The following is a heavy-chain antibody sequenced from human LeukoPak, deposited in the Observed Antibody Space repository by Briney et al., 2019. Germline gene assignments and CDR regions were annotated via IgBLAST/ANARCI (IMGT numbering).Heavy chain of an antibody. Sequence: SETLSLTCTGSGGSISSSSYYWGCIRQPPGKGLQWIGSVYHSGTTFYNPSLKSRVTISVDTSKNQYSLKLSSVTAADTAVYYCARHGVAAAGAHQFDYWGQGTLVTVSS. CDR3: ARHGVAAAGAHQFDY. V-gene: IGHV4-39*01. CDR1: GGSISSSSYY. CDR2: VYHSGTT. J-gene: IGHJ4*02. D-gene: IGHD6-13*01.